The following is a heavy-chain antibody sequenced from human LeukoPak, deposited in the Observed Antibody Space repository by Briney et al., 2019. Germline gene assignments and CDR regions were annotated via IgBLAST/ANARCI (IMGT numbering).Heavy chain of an antibody. J-gene: IGHJ4*02. CDR3: AREPPGNYDGTGYYYAHFDY. CDR2: IWYDGSNK. D-gene: IGHD3-22*01. Sequence: GGSLRLSCAASGFTFSSYGMHWVRQAPGKGLEWVAVIWYDGSNKYYADSVKGRFAISRDNAKNSLYLQMSSLRDEDTAVYYCAREPPGNYDGTGYYYAHFDYWGQGTLVTVSS. V-gene: IGHV3-33*01. CDR1: GFTFSSYG.